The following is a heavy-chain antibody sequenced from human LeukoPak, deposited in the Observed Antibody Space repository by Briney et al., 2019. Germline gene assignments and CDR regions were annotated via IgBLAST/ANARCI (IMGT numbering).Heavy chain of an antibody. CDR2: IRYDGSKK. CDR3: AKDLYDSPFDY. V-gene: IGHV3-30*02. Sequence: PGGSLRLSCAASGFSVSSFGMHWVRQAPGKGLDWVAFIRYDGSKKYYADSVKGRFTISRDSSKNTLYLQMNSLRAEDTAVYYCAKDLYDSPFDYWGQGTLVTVSS. CDR1: GFSVSSFG. D-gene: IGHD3-22*01. J-gene: IGHJ4*02.